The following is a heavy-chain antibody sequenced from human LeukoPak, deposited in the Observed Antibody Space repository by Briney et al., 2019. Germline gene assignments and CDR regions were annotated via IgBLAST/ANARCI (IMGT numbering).Heavy chain of an antibody. Sequence: ASVKVSCKASGYTFTSYAMHWVRQAPGQRLEWMGWINAGNGNTKYSQQFHGRVTITRDTSASTAYMELSSLRSEDKAVYNCARLSPIVGAPWGQGPLVTVSS. V-gene: IGHV1-3*01. CDR2: INAGNGNT. J-gene: IGHJ4*02. CDR3: ARLSPIVGAP. D-gene: IGHD1-26*01. CDR1: GYTFTSYA.